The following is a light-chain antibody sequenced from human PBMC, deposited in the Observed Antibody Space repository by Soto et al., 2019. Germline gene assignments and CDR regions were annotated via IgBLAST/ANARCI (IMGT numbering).Light chain of an antibody. CDR1: QSVSSN. J-gene: IGKJ1*01. Sequence: EIVMTQSPATLSVSPGERATLSCRASQSVSSNLAWYQQKPGQAPRRLIYGASTRATGIPARFSGSGSGTEFTLTISSLQSEDFAVYYCQQYNNWPLTFAQGTKVDIK. V-gene: IGKV3-15*01. CDR2: GAS. CDR3: QQYNNWPLT.